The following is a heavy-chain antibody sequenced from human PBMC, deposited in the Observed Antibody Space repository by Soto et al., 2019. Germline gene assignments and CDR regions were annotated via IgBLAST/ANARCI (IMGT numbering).Heavy chain of an antibody. Sequence: EVQLVESGGDLVQPGRSLRLSCAASGFSFGDYAMHWVQQAPGKGLEWVSGISWKSGSIGYADSVKGRFTISRDNAKNSLYLQMNSLRAEDTALYYCAKSTGGTANGLDVWGQGTTVTVSS. J-gene: IGHJ6*02. CDR3: AKSTGGTANGLDV. CDR1: GFSFGDYA. D-gene: IGHD2-8*02. CDR2: ISWKSGSI. V-gene: IGHV3-9*01.